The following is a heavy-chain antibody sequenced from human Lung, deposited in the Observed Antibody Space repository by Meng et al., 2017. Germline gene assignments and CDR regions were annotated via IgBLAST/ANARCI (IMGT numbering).Heavy chain of an antibody. Sequence: PLQESGPGLVKPSQPLSLTCTVSGGSISSSNYYWSWFRQPPGKGLEWSGHIYNSGSTYYNPSLKSRITISVDTSKNQFSLKLSSVTAADTAVYYCARGQKGYFDLWGRGTLVTVSS. J-gene: IGHJ2*01. CDR2: IYNSGST. CDR1: GGSISSSNYY. CDR3: ARGQKGYFDL. V-gene: IGHV4-30-4*01.